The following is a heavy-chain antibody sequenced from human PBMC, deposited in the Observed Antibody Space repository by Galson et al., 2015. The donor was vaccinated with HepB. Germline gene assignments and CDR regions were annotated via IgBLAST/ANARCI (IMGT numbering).Heavy chain of an antibody. J-gene: IGHJ4*02. CDR1: GFSFSSYG. V-gene: IGHV3-33*01. CDR3: ARGYGSSVYHSQFDY. Sequence: SLRLSCAASGFSFSSYGMHWVRQAPGKGLEWVAVVYYDGINKYYADSVKGRFTISRDNSMNTLYLQMNSLRVEDTAVYYCARGYGSSVYHSQFDYWGQGTLVTVSS. CDR2: VYYDGINK. D-gene: IGHD6-6*01.